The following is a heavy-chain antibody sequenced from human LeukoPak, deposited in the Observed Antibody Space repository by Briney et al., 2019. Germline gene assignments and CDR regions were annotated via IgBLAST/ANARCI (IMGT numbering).Heavy chain of an antibody. J-gene: IGHJ4*02. CDR1: GFTFSSYG. V-gene: IGHV3-30*18. CDR3: AKSGYVDYGDYVRIKYFDY. D-gene: IGHD4-17*01. Sequence: PGGSLRLSWAASGFTFSSYGMHWVRQAPGKGLEWVAVISYDGSNKYYADSVKGRFTISRDNSKNTLYLQMNSLRAEDTAVYYCAKSGYVDYGDYVRIKYFDYWGQGTLVTVSS. CDR2: ISYDGSNK.